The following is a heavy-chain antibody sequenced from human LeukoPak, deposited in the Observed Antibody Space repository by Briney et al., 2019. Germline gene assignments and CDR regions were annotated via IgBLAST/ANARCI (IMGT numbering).Heavy chain of an antibody. CDR1: GFTFSSYA. D-gene: IGHD3-9*01. V-gene: IGHV3-30*01. Sequence: PGRSLRLSCAASGFTFSSYAMHWVRQAPGKGLEWVAVISYDGSNKYYADSVKGRFTISRGNSKNTLYLQMNSLRAEDTAVYYCARDKMAYPPLARYYLGYWGQGTLVTVSS. J-gene: IGHJ4*02. CDR2: ISYDGSNK. CDR3: ARDKMAYPPLARYYLGY.